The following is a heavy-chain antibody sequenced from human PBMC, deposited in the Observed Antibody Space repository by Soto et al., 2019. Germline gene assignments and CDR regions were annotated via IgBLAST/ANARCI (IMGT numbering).Heavy chain of an antibody. CDR2: ISYSGST. Sequence: SETLSLTCSVSGGSISSGDYYWNWIRQSPGRGLEWIGYISYSGSTYYNPSLKSRVTISADTSKHQFSLKLSSVTGADTAVYYCARSPYDTFDYWGQGTLVTVSS. CDR3: ARSPYDTFDY. CDR1: GGSISSGDYY. D-gene: IGHD3-22*01. J-gene: IGHJ4*02. V-gene: IGHV4-30-4*01.